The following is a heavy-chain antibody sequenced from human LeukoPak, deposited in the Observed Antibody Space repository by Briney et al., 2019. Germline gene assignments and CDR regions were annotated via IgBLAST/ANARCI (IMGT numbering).Heavy chain of an antibody. D-gene: IGHD3-10*01. CDR1: GFTFSSYS. CDR2: ISSSSSYI. V-gene: IGHV3-21*01. CDR3: ARSYGSGSFFISYYYYGMDV. Sequence: GGSLRLSCAASGFTFSSYSMNWVRQAPGKGLEWVSSISSSSSYIYYADSVKGRFTISRDNAKNSLYLQMNSLRAEDTAVYYCARSYGSGSFFISYYYYGMDVWGQGTTVTVSS. J-gene: IGHJ6*02.